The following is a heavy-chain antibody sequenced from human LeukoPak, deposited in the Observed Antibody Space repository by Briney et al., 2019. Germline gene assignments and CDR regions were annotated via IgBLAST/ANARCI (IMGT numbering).Heavy chain of an antibody. V-gene: IGHV3-23*01. J-gene: IGHJ4*02. CDR3: AKYISDSGAYYALDY. D-gene: IGHD3-10*01. Sequence: PGGSLRLSCVASGFTFSKYAMTWVRQAPGKGLEWVSAITASATTTYYAASVKGRFTISRDDSKNTLSLQMDSLSAEDTALYYCAKYISDSGAYYALDYWGQGTLVTVSS. CDR2: ITASATTT. CDR1: GFTFSKYA.